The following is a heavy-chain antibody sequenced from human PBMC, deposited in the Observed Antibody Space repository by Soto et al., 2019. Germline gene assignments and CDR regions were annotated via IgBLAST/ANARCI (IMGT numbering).Heavy chain of an antibody. J-gene: IGHJ4*02. CDR1: GFSFSDHY. CDR3: ATDDSSVLEYFDY. Sequence: PGGSLRLSCVASGFSFSDHYMSWIRQAPGKGLEWVSYISSSTFYTNYADSVKGRFTISRDNAKNSLYLQMNSLRAEDTAVYYCATDDSSVLEYFDYWGQGILVTVSS. CDR2: ISSSTFYT. V-gene: IGHV3-11*06. D-gene: IGHD3-22*01.